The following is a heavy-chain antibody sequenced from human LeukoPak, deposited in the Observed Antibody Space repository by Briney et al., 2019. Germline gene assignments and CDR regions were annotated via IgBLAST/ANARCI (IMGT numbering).Heavy chain of an antibody. CDR3: ARWYAYYYGMDV. CDR2: ISSSSSYI. V-gene: IGHV3-21*01. CDR1: GFTFSTYS. J-gene: IGHJ6*02. D-gene: IGHD2-15*01. Sequence: GGSLRLSCAASGFTFSTYSMNWVRQAPGKGLEWVSSISSSSSYIYYADSVKGRFTISRDNAKNSLYLQMNSLRAEDTAVYYCARWYAYYYGMDVWGQGTTATVSS.